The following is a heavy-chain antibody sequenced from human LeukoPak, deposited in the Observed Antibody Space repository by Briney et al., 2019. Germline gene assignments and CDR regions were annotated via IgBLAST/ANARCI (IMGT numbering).Heavy chain of an antibody. CDR2: INPNSGGT. CDR1: GYIFTGYY. D-gene: IGHD3-10*02. V-gene: IGHV1-2*02. J-gene: IGHJ5*02. Sequence: ASVKVSCKASGYIFTGYYMHWVRQAPGQGLEWMGWINPNSGGTNYAQKFQGRVTMTRDTSISTAYMELSRLRSDDTAVYYCARLVRGVIITVDWFDPWGQGTLVTVSS. CDR3: ARLVRGVIITVDWFDP.